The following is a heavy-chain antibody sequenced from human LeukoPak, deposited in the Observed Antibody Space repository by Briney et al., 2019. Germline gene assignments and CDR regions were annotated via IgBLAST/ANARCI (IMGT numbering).Heavy chain of an antibody. CDR2: IGPSDGNT. CDR3: AKDSSVPYGITE. Sequence: SGGSLRLSCAASGFTFTGYSINWVRQAPGKGLEWVSAIGPSDGNTFYADSVKGRFTISGDNSKNTLSLQMNSLRAEDTALYYCAKDSSVPYGITEWGQGTLVTVSS. CDR1: GFTFTGYS. D-gene: IGHD4-17*01. J-gene: IGHJ4*02. V-gene: IGHV3-23*01.